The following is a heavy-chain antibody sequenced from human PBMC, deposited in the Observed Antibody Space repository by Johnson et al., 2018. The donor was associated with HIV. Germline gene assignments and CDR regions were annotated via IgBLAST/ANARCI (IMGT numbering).Heavy chain of an antibody. J-gene: IGHJ3*02. D-gene: IGHD5-24*01. Sequence: QMMLVESGGDVVQPGRSLRLSCAASGFTFSSYAMHWVRQAPGKGLEWVAVISYDGSNKYYADSVKGRFTISRDNSKNTLYLQMNSLRAEDTAVYYCARAQLLADDVFNMWGQGTMVTVSS. V-gene: IGHV3-30-3*01. CDR1: GFTFSSYA. CDR3: ARAQLLADDVFNM. CDR2: ISYDGSNK.